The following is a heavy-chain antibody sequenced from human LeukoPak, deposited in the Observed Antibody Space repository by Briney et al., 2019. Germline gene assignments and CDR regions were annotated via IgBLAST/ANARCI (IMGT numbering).Heavy chain of an antibody. D-gene: IGHD3-22*01. J-gene: IGHJ4*02. CDR2: IKQDGSEK. V-gene: IGHV3-7*01. CDR1: GFTFSSYW. CDR3: ARADDSSGYYYDTLDY. Sequence: GGSLRLSCAASGFTFSSYWMSWVRQAPGKGLEWVANIKQDGSEKYYVDSVKGRFTISRDNAKSSLYLQMNSLRAEDTAVYYCARADDSSGYYYDTLDYWGQGTLVTVSS.